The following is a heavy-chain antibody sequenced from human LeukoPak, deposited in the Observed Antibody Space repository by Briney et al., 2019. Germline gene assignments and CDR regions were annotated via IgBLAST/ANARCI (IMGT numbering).Heavy chain of an antibody. D-gene: IGHD5-24*01. CDR2: ISSDGNNK. Sequence: PGGSLRLSCAASGLAFTSSSMHWVRQAPGKGLEWVAVISSDGNNKYYIDSVKGRFTISRDNSKNTLYLQMNSLRAEDTAVYYCARAKLPDGYNFVGFDYWGQGTLVTVSS. CDR3: ARAKLPDGYNFVGFDY. J-gene: IGHJ4*02. CDR1: GLAFTSSS. V-gene: IGHV3-30-3*01.